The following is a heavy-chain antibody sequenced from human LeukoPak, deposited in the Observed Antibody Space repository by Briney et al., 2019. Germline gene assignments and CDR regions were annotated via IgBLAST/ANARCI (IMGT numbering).Heavy chain of an antibody. V-gene: IGHV4-34*01. CDR3: ARKSSGYYYRFDY. CDR1: GGSFSGSY. CDR2: INHSGST. D-gene: IGHD3-22*01. Sequence: SETLSLTCAVYGGSFSGSYWSWIRQPPGKGLEWIGEINHSGSTNYNPSLKSRVTISVDTSKTQFSLKLSSVTAADTAVYYCARKSSGYYYRFDYWGQGTLVTVSS. J-gene: IGHJ4*02.